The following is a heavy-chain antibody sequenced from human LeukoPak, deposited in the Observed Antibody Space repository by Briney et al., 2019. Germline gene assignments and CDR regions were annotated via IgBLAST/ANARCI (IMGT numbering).Heavy chain of an antibody. CDR2: IRNDGSNK. CDR1: GFTFSEYY. J-gene: IGHJ6*03. V-gene: IGHV3-30*02. CDR3: AVIYGSGSYSYYYMDV. Sequence: GGALRLSCAASGFTFSEYYMRWIREAPGKGLGWVAFIRNDGSNKYYADSVKGRFTISRDNSKNTLYLQMNSLRAEDTAVYYCAVIYGSGSYSYYYMDVWGKGTTVTVSS. D-gene: IGHD3-10*01.